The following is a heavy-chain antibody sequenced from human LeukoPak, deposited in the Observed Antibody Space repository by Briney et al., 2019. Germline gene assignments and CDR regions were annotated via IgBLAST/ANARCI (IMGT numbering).Heavy chain of an antibody. CDR3: ASLSGSYWGVDY. D-gene: IGHD1-26*01. CDR2: IYYSGST. Sequence: PSETLSLTCTVSGGSISSSSYYWGWIRQPPGKGLEWIGSIYYSGSTYYNPSLKSRVTISVDTSKNQFSLKLSSVTAADTAVYYCASLSGSYWGVDYWGQGTLVTVSS. J-gene: IGHJ4*02. V-gene: IGHV4-39*07. CDR1: GGSISSSSYY.